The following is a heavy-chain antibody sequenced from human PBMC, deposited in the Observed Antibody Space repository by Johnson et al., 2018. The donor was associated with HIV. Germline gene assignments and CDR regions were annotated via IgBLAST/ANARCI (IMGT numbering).Heavy chain of an antibody. D-gene: IGHD3-10*01. CDR1: GFTFSSYA. J-gene: IGHJ3*02. CDR3: AKSPMVRGSEGAFDI. Sequence: VQLVESGGGLVQPGGSLRLSCAASGFTFSSYAMSWVRQAPGKGLEWVSASSGSGGSTYSADSVKGRINISRDNSKNTLYMQMNSLRAEDTAVYYCAKSPMVRGSEGAFDIWGQGTMVTVSS. V-gene: IGHV3-23*04. CDR2: SSGSGGST.